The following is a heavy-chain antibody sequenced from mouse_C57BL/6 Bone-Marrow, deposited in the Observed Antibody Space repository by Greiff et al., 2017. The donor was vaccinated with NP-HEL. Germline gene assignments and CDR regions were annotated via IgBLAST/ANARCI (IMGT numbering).Heavy chain of an antibody. V-gene: IGHV5-12*01. J-gene: IGHJ2*01. CDR2: ISNGGGST. Sequence: EVQVVESGGGLVQPGGSLKLSCAASGFTFSDYYMYWVRQTPEQRLEWVAYISNGGGSTYYTDPVKGRFTISRANAKNTLYLQRSRLKSDDTAMYYCARHGENYSDYWGQGTTLTVSS. CDR3: ARHGENYSDY. CDR1: GFTFSDYY.